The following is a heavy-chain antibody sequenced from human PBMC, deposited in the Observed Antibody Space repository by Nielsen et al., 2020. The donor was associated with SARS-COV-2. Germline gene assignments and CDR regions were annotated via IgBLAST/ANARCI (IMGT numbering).Heavy chain of an antibody. Sequence: ASVKVSCKASGYTFTKYGISWVRQAPGQGLEWMGWISGNSDSAKYVKKFLGRVIMTTDTSTSTAYLEVRSLRSDDTAVYYCASSAPPSGFNLCDPWGQGTLVPLSS. CDR3: ASSAPPSGFNLCDP. V-gene: IGHV1-18*04. D-gene: IGHD3-22*01. CDR2: ISGNSDSA. CDR1: GYTFTKYG. J-gene: IGHJ5*02.